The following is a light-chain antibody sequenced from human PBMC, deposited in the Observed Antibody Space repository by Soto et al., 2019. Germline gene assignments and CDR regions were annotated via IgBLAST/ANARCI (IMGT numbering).Light chain of an antibody. CDR1: TGAVTSGHY. CDR2: DTS. CDR3: LLWYNSARV. V-gene: IGLV7-46*01. J-gene: IGLJ7*01. Sequence: QAVVTQEPSLIVSPGGTVTLTCDSSTGAVTSGHYPYWFQQKPGQAPRTLIYDTSHKHSWTPARFSGSLLGGKAALTLSGAQPEDEADYYCLLWYNSARVFGGGTQLTVL.